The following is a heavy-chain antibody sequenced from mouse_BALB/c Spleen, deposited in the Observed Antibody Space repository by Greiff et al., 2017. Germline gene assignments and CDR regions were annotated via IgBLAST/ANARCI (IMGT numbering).Heavy chain of an antibody. J-gene: IGHJ4*01. V-gene: IGHV14-1*02. CDR3: ARWYGNSYAMDY. CDR2: IDPENGNT. Sequence: VQLQQSGAELVRPGALVKLSCKASGFNIKDYYMHWVKQRPEQGLEWIGWIDPENGNTIYDPKFQGKASITADTSSNTAYLQLSSLTSEDTAVYYCARWYGNSYAMDYWGQGTSVTVSS. CDR1: GFNIKDYY. D-gene: IGHD2-10*02.